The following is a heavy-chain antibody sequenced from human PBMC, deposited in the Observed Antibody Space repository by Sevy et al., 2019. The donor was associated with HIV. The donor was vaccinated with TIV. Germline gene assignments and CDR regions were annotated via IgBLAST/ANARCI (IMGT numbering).Heavy chain of an antibody. CDR3: AKDVPRDFWSAYSPGYFDY. Sequence: GGSLRLSCAVSGFRFDYYAMTWVRQAPGKGLEWVSTISSNGLSTYYTDSVKGRFPILRDNFKNILYLQMNSLRVEDTAVDFCAKDVPRDFWSAYSPGYFDYWGQGSLVTVSS. V-gene: IGHV3-23*01. CDR1: GFRFDYYA. J-gene: IGHJ4*02. D-gene: IGHD3-3*01. CDR2: ISSNGLST.